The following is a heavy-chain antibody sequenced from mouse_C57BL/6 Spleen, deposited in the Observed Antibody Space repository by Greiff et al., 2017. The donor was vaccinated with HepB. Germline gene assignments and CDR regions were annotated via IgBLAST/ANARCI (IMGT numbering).Heavy chain of an antibody. V-gene: IGHV1-64*01. CDR3: ARRDYGSSYLFDY. CDR1: GYTFTSYW. Sequence: QVQLKQPGAELVKPGASVKLSCKASGYTFTSYWMHWVKQRPGQGLEWIGMIHPNSGSTNYNEKFKSKATLTVDKSSSTAYMQLSSLTSEDSAVYYCARRDYGSSYLFDYWGQGTTLTVSS. J-gene: IGHJ2*01. D-gene: IGHD1-1*01. CDR2: IHPNSGST.